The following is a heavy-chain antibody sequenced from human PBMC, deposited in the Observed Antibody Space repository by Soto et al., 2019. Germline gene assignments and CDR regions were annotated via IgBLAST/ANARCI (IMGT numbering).Heavy chain of an antibody. Sequence: SETLSLTCTVSGASITSSYWSWIRQSPGKGLESIGYIYYTGITNYNPSLKSRVTISLDTSKNQFPLKLSSVTAADTAVYYCARGAREPYWGQGTLVTVSS. J-gene: IGHJ4*02. D-gene: IGHD1-26*01. CDR2: IYYTGIT. CDR3: ARGAREPY. CDR1: GASITSSY. V-gene: IGHV4-59*01.